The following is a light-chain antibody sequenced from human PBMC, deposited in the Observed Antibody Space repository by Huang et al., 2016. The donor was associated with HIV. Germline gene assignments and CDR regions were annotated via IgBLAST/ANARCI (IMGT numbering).Light chain of an antibody. CDR2: VAS. CDR3: QQYLSSPLT. V-gene: IGKV3-20*01. J-gene: IGKJ4*01. CDR1: MNITNNY. Sequence: DIVLTQSPGTLSLSPGARAALPCRASMNITNNYLAWYQQRSGQAPWLLIYVASNRAMGIPDRFSVSGSGTDFTLIINRLEPQDSAVYYCQQYLSSPLTFGGGTNVEIK.